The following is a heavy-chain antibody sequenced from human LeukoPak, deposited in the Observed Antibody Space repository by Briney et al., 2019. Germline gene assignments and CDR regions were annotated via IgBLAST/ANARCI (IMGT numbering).Heavy chain of an antibody. V-gene: IGHV4-39*01. Sequence: SETLSLTCTVSGGSISSSSYYWGWVRQPPGTGLEWIGSIYYSGSTYYNPSLKSRVTISVDTSKNQFSLKLSSVTAADTAVYYCARSLSHYYGSGDWGQGTLVTVSS. CDR3: ARSLSHYYGSGD. D-gene: IGHD3-10*01. CDR2: IYYSGST. J-gene: IGHJ4*02. CDR1: GGSISSSSYY.